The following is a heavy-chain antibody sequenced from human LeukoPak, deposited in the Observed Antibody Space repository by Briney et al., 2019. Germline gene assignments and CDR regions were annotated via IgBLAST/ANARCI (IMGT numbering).Heavy chain of an antibody. Sequence: PSETLSLTGAVYGGSFSGYYWSWIRQPPGKGLEWIGEINHSGSTNYNPSLKSRVTISVDTSKNQFSLKLSSVTAADTAVYYCARGQSWFGELFTTGFGYWGQGTLVTVSS. D-gene: IGHD3-10*01. CDR1: GGSFSGYY. V-gene: IGHV4-34*01. CDR3: ARGQSWFGELFTTGFGY. J-gene: IGHJ4*02. CDR2: INHSGST.